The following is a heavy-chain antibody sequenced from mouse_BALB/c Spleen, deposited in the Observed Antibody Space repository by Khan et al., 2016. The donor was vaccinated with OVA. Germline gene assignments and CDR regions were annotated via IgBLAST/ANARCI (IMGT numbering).Heavy chain of an antibody. J-gene: IGHJ2*01. CDR2: INPTSGYT. CDR1: GYTFTTYW. Sequence: QVQLQQSGTELAKPGASVKMSCKASGYTFTTYWMHWVKQRPGQGLEWIGYINPTSGYTDYNEKFKDKATLSADKSSSTAYMPLSSLTSEDSAVYYCARDRIDDWGQGTTLTVSS. CDR3: ARDRIDD. V-gene: IGHV1-7*01.